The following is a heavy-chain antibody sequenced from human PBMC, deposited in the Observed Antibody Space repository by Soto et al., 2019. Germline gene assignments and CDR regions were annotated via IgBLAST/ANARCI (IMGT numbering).Heavy chain of an antibody. V-gene: IGHV4-30-2*01. D-gene: IGHD1-7*01. CDR2: IYHSGST. CDR3: ARAGPNWDYYWYFDL. CDR1: GGSISSGGYS. J-gene: IGHJ2*01. Sequence: QLQLQESGSGLVKPSQTLSLTCAVSGGSISSGGYSWSWIRQPPGKGLEWIGYIYHSGSTYYNPSLKSRVTISVDRSKNQFSLKLSSVTAADTAVYYCARAGPNWDYYWYFDLWGRDTLVTVSS.